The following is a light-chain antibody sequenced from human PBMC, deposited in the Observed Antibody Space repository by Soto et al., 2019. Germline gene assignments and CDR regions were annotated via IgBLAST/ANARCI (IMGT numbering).Light chain of an antibody. CDR1: QDIRTY. J-gene: IGKJ5*01. CDR3: QQYENLPV. CDR2: DAS. V-gene: IGKV1-33*01. Sequence: DIQMTQSPSSLSASVGDTVTVSCQASQDIRTYVNWYQQKPGKAPKVLIYDASILETGVSSRFTGSGSGTHFTFTINNVQPEDVGIYYCQQYENLPVFGQGTRLEI.